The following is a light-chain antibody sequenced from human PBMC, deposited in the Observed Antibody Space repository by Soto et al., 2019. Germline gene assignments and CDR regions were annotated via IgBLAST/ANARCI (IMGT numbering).Light chain of an antibody. V-gene: IGLV2-14*03. CDR3: SSYTARTTYF. J-gene: IGLJ1*01. CDR2: DVS. Sequence: QSVLTQPASVSGSPGQSITISCTGTSSDVGGYNYVSWYQHHPGKAPKLMIFDVSNRPSGVSNRFSGSKSGNTASLTISGLQAEDEADYYCSSYTARTTYFFGTGTTVTVL. CDR1: SSDVGGYNY.